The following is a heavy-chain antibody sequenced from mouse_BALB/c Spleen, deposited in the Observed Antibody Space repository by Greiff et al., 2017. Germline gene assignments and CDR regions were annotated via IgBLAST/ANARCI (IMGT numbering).Heavy chain of an antibody. CDR1: GFTFSSYT. J-gene: IGHJ2*01. V-gene: IGHV5-6-4*01. D-gene: IGHD2-3*01. CDR3: TRDRDGDY. Sequence: EVQGVESGGGLVKPGGSLKLSCAASGFTFSSYTMSWVRQTPEKRLEWVATISSGGSYTYYPDSVKGRFTISRDNAKNTLYLQMSSLKSEDTAMYYCTRDRDGDYWGQGTTLTVSS. CDR2: ISSGGSYT.